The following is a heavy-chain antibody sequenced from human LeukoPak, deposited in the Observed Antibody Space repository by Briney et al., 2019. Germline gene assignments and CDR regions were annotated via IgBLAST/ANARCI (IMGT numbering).Heavy chain of an antibody. Sequence: SETLSLTCTVSGGSISSYYWSWIRQPPGKGLEWIGYIYYSGSTNYNPSLKSRATISVDTSKNQFSLKLSSVTAADTAVYYCAREGTISHLTGIWGQGTMVTVSS. CDR2: IYYSGST. CDR1: GGSISSYY. CDR3: AREGTISHLTGI. J-gene: IGHJ3*02. D-gene: IGHD3-3*01. V-gene: IGHV4-59*12.